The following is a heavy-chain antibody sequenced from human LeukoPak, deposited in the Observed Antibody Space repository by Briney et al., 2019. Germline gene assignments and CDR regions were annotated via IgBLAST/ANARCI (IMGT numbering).Heavy chain of an antibody. D-gene: IGHD3-3*01. J-gene: IGHJ6*02. V-gene: IGHV3-21*06. CDR3: ARDAPTDFWSGYYTNYYYYGMDV. Sequence: PGGSLRLSCAASGFTFSSYSMNWVRQAPGKGLEWVSSINSSSSYIYYADSVKGRFTISRDNAKNSLYLQMNSLRAEDTAVYYCARDAPTDFWSGYYTNYYYYGMDVWGQGTTVTVSS. CDR1: GFTFSSYS. CDR2: INSSSSYI.